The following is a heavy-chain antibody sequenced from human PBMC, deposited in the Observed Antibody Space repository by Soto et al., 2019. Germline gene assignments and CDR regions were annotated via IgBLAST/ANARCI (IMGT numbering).Heavy chain of an antibody. V-gene: IGHV3-23*01. Sequence: EVQLLESGGGLVQPGGSLRLSCAASGFPLSTYGMTWVRQAPGKGLEWVSAITGTGGNKYYVDSVKGRFTSSRDNSKNMLYLQVNSLRVEDTAVYYCARIRGYWYGLDVWGQGTTVTVSS. CDR1: GFPLSTYG. J-gene: IGHJ6*02. CDR3: ARIRGYWYGLDV. CDR2: ITGTGGNK.